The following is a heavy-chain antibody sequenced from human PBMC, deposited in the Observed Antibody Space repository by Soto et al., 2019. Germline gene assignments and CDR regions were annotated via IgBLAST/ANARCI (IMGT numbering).Heavy chain of an antibody. CDR1: GFGFSNYG. CDR3: SKDRRGGRAVLDS. V-gene: IGHV3-30*18. Sequence: PGGSLRLSCAASGFGFSNYGMHWVRQAPGKGLEWVAVISYDGSSKYHADSVKGRFTISRDNSKNTLHLQMNSLRAEDTAVYYCSKDRRGGRAVLDSWGQGTPVTVSS. D-gene: IGHD2-8*01. J-gene: IGHJ4*02. CDR2: ISYDGSSK.